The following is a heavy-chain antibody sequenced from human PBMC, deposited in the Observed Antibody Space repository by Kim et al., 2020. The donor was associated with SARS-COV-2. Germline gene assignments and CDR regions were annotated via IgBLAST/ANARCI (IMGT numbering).Heavy chain of an antibody. D-gene: IGHD2-8*02. J-gene: IGHJ4*02. CDR2: ISAYNGNT. CDR3: ARDSQLVVYSGPSQFDY. CDR1: GYTFTSYG. V-gene: IGHV1-18*01. Sequence: ASVKVSCKASGYTFTSYGISWVRQAPGQGLEWMGWISAYNGNTNYAQKLQGRVTMTTDTSTSTAYMELRSLRSDDTAVYYCARDSQLVVYSGPSQFDYWGQGTLVTVSS.